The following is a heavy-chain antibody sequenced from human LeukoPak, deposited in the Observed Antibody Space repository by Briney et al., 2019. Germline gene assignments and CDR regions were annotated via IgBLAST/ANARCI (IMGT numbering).Heavy chain of an antibody. D-gene: IGHD5-18*01. J-gene: IGHJ4*02. Sequence: PGGSLRLSCAASGFTFSSYWMSWVRQAPGKGLEWVANIKQDGSENYYVDSVKGRFTISRDNAKNSLYLQMNSLRAEDTAVYYCAREGYSYLVYYFDYWGQGTLVTVSS. CDR3: AREGYSYLVYYFDY. CDR1: GFTFSSYW. V-gene: IGHV3-7*01. CDR2: IKQDGSEN.